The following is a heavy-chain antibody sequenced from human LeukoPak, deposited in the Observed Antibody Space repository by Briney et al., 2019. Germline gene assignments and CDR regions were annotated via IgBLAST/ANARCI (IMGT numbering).Heavy chain of an antibody. J-gene: IGHJ4*02. Sequence: ASVKVSCKASGYTFTSYDINWVRQATGQGLEWMGWMNPNSGNTGYAQKFQGRATMTRNTSISTAYMELSSLRSEDTAVYYCASTKWELLPGNLDYWGQGTLVTVSS. V-gene: IGHV1-8*01. CDR3: ASTKWELLPGNLDY. D-gene: IGHD1-26*01. CDR2: MNPNSGNT. CDR1: GYTFTSYD.